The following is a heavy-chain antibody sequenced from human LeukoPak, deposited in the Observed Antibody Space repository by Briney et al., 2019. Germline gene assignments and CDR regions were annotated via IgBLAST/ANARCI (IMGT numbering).Heavy chain of an antibody. CDR3: ASYYGDYPSYYYGMDV. D-gene: IGHD4-17*01. J-gene: IGHJ6*04. CDR1: GGTFSSYA. CDR2: IIPFFGTA. Sequence: GASVKVSCKASGGTFSSYAISWVRQAPGQGLEWMGGIIPFFGTANYAQKFQGRVTIAADKSTSTAYMELSSLRSEDTAVYYCASYYGDYPSYYYGMDVWGKGTTVTVSS. V-gene: IGHV1-69*06.